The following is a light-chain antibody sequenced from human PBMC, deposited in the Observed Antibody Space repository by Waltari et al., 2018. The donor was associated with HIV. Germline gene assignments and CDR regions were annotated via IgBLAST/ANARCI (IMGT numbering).Light chain of an antibody. J-gene: IGLJ2*01. Sequence: NFILTQPHSVSESPGKTVTISCTRSSGSIASEYGQWYQQRLGSAPTVVIVDHRQRPSGGPARFSGSIDSSYTAAPLTTSGLTSEDAADYYSQSSYSNSQVFGGGTKLTV. V-gene: IGLV6-57*03. CDR2: DHR. CDR3: QSSYSNSQV. CDR1: SGSIASEY.